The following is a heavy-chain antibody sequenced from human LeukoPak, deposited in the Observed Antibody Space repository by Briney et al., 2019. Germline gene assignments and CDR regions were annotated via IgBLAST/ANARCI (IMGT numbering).Heavy chain of an antibody. CDR1: GFTFRSYE. V-gene: IGHV3-48*03. D-gene: IGHD2-2*01. CDR2: ISSRGSTI. J-gene: IGHJ4*02. Sequence: PGGSLRLSCAASGFTFRSYEMNWVRQAPGKGLEGGSYISSRGSTIYYTDSVKGRFTISRDNAENSLYLQMESLWAEDTAVYYCARKYCTSTSCVIDYWGQGTLVTVSS. CDR3: ARKYCTSTSCVIDY.